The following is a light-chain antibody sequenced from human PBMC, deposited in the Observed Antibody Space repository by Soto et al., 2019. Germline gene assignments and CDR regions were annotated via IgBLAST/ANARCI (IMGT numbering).Light chain of an antibody. CDR3: CSYASSSTPLDV. V-gene: IGLV2-23*01. CDR1: SSDVGTYNL. CDR2: EGS. J-gene: IGLJ1*01. Sequence: QSVLTQPASVSGSPGQSITISCTGTSSDVGTYNLVSWYQQHPGKAPKLIIYEGSKRPSGVSTRFSGSKAGNTASLTISGLQAEDEADYYCCSYASSSTPLDVFGTGTKVTVL.